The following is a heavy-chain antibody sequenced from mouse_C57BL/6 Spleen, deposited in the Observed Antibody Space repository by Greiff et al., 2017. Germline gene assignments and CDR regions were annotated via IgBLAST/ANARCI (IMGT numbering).Heavy chain of an antibody. V-gene: IGHV1-50*01. J-gene: IGHJ3*01. CDR1: GYTFTSYW. D-gene: IGHD1-1*01. Sequence: VQLQQPGAELVKPGASVKLSCKASGYTFTSYWMQWVKQRPGQGLEWIGEIDPSDSYTNYNQKFKGKATLTVDTSSSTAYMQLSSLTSEDSAVYYCARGGFYYGAWFAYWGQGTLVTVSA. CDR2: IDPSDSYT. CDR3: ARGGFYYGAWFAY.